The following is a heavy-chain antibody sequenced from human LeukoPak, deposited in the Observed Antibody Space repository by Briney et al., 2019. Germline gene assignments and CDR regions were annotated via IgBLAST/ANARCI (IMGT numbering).Heavy chain of an antibody. V-gene: IGHV4-39*07. Sequence: SETLSLTCTVSGGSISSSTYYWGWIRQPPGKGLEWIGSIFYSGRTYYSPFLKSRVTMSVDTSKNQFSLRLSSVNAADTAVYYCARDILATSIAAPYYWGQGTLVTVSS. CDR1: GGSISSSTYY. CDR3: ARDILATSIAAPYY. CDR2: IFYSGRT. J-gene: IGHJ4*02. D-gene: IGHD6-13*01.